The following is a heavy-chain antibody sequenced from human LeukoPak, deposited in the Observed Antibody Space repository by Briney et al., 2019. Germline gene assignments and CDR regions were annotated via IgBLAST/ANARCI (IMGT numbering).Heavy chain of an antibody. CDR3: AKDPSSSWSFDY. V-gene: IGHV3-23*01. J-gene: IGHJ4*02. D-gene: IGHD6-13*01. Sequence: GGSLRLSCAASGFTFTNYAMNWVRQAPGKGLEWVSTISGSGGTTYYADSVKGRFTISRDNSKNTLYLQMNSLRAEDTAVFYCAKDPSSSWSFDYWGQGALVTVSS. CDR1: GFTFTNYA. CDR2: ISGSGGTT.